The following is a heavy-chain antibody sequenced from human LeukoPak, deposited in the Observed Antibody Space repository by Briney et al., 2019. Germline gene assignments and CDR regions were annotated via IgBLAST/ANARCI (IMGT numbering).Heavy chain of an antibody. CDR3: AKVAALSN. J-gene: IGHJ4*02. D-gene: IGHD6-13*01. CDR1: GFTFSNFA. CDR2: LSGSGGTT. Sequence: GGSLRLSCTGSGFTFSNFAMNWVRQAPGKGLEWVSGLSGSGGTTYYADSVKGRFTISRDNSKNTLYLQMNSLRAEDTAVYYCAKVAALSNWGQGTLVTVSS. V-gene: IGHV3-23*01.